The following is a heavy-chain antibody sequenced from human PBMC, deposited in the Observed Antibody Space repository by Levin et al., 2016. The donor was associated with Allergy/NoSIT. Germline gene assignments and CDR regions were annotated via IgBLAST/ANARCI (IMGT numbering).Heavy chain of an antibody. Sequence: GESLKISCASSGFSFSSYTMRWVRQAPGQGLEWVSTISVSGGTTYYADSVKGRFTISRDNSKNTLYLQMNSLRAEDTAVYFCARGRGSGSYYFDYWGQGTLVTVAS. D-gene: IGHD3-10*01. CDR1: GFSFSSYT. V-gene: IGHV3-23*01. CDR2: ISVSGGTT. J-gene: IGHJ4*02. CDR3: ARGRGSGSYYFDY.